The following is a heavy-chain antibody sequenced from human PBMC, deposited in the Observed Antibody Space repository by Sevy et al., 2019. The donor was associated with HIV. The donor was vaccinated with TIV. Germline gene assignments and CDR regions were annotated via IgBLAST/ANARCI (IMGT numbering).Heavy chain of an antibody. CDR3: AREGAGGFDY. CDR1: GFTFSGYW. V-gene: IGHV3-7*01. Sequence: GSLRLSCAASGFTFSGYWMSWVRQAPGKGLQWVANIKQDGSKNEFVDSVKGRFTISRDNTKNSLYLQMNSLRAEDTAGYYCAREGAGGFDYWGQGTLVTVSS. D-gene: IGHD2-15*01. CDR2: IKQDGSKN. J-gene: IGHJ4*02.